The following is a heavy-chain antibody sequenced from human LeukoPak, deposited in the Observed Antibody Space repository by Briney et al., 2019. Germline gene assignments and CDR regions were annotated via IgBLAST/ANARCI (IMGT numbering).Heavy chain of an antibody. CDR1: GGSISSYY. V-gene: IGHV4-4*07. CDR2: IYTSGST. J-gene: IGHJ5*02. Sequence: SETLSLTCTVSGGSISSYYWSWIRQPAGKGLEWIGRIYTSGSTNYNPSLKSRVTMSVDTSKNQFSLKLSSVTAADTAVYYCARDTGMVRGVQEGNWFDPWGQGTLVTVSS. D-gene: IGHD3-10*01. CDR3: ARDTGMVRGVQEGNWFDP.